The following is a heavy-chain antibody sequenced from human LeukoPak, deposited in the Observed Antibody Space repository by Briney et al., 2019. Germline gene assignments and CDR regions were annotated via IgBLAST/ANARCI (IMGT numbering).Heavy chain of an antibody. CDR3: ARYSSGWYGDFDY. CDR2: IYSTGST. V-gene: IGHV4-4*07. D-gene: IGHD6-19*01. CDR1: GGSISSYY. Sequence: SETLPLTCTVSGGSISSYYWSWIRQPAGRGLEWIGRIYSTGSTNYNPSLKSRVTMSVDTSKNQFSLKLSSVTAADTAVYYCARYSSGWYGDFDYWGQGTLVTVSS. J-gene: IGHJ4*02.